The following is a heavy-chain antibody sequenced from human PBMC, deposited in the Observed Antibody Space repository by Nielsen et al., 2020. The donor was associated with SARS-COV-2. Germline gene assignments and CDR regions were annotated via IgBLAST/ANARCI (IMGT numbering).Heavy chain of an antibody. Sequence: VRQAPGKGLEWVSAISGSGGSTYYADSVKGRFTISRDNSKNTLYLQMNSLRTEDTAIYYCARGNGGSSYLPKVYWGQGTLVTVSS. CDR3: ARGNGGSSYLPKVY. V-gene: IGHV3-23*01. D-gene: IGHD2-15*01. J-gene: IGHJ4*02. CDR2: ISGSGGST.